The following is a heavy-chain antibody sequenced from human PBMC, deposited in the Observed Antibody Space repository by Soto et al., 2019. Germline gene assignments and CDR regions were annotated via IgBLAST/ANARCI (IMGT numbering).Heavy chain of an antibody. CDR3: AKDQGTLNPDY. J-gene: IGHJ4*02. CDR1: GFTFSNYG. Sequence: QVQLVESGGGVVQPGRSLRLSCAASGFTFSNYGMHWVRQAAGKGLEWVAIISYDGSKKYYADPVKGRFTISRDNSKNTLYLQMNTLSGEDTALYYCAKDQGTLNPDYWGQGTLVTVSS. V-gene: IGHV3-30*18. D-gene: IGHD1-1*01. CDR2: ISYDGSKK.